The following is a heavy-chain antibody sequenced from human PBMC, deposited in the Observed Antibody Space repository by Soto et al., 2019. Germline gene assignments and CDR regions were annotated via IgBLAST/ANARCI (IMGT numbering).Heavy chain of an antibody. CDR1: GYSFTSYN. D-gene: IGHD2-2*01. V-gene: IGHV1-8*01. Sequence: QVQLEQSGTEVKEPGASVKVSCKASGYSFTSYNINWVRQTTGQGLEWMGWVNPSNGDAGLAQRFQGRVPMRSDPSITTAFVEVSSLAPEDAAIYVCARAPRPAAIAVLDHWGQGTLVSVSS. J-gene: IGHJ4*02. CDR2: VNPSNGDA. CDR3: ARAPRPAAIAVLDH.